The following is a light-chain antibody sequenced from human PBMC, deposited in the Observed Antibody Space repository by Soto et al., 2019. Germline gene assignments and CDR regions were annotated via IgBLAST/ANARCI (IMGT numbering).Light chain of an antibody. J-gene: IGKJ4*01. CDR1: QSVRDN. V-gene: IGKV3-15*01. Sequence: DIVMTQSPATLSVSTGERATLSCRASQSVRDNLAWYQQKPGQSPRLLVYGASIRSTGIPARFSGSGSGTEFTLTISSLQSEDFAVYCCQQYNDWPLTFGGGTKVEIK. CDR3: QQYNDWPLT. CDR2: GAS.